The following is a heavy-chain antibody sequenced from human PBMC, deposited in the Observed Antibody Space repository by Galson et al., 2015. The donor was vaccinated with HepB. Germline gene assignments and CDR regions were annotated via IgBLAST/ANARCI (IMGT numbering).Heavy chain of an antibody. V-gene: IGHV5-51*01. Sequence: QSGAEVKKSGESLKISCTVFGYSFTKYWIAWVRQMPGKGLEWMGLIYPGDSESRYSPSFQGQVTFSVDESISTAYLQWSSLKASDTAMYYCARHYYDVSFYHAGNTVDYWGQGTLVTVSS. CDR3: ARHYYDVSFYHAGNTVDY. J-gene: IGHJ4*02. CDR2: IYPGDSES. CDR1: GYSFTKYW. D-gene: IGHD3-22*01.